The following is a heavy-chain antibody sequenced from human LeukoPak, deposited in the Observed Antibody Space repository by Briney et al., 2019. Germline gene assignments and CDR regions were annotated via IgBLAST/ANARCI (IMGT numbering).Heavy chain of an antibody. CDR1: GGSISSYY. CDR2: IYYSGST. J-gene: IGHJ4*02. CDR3: ARGGTAFFDY. D-gene: IGHD1-7*01. V-gene: IGHV4-59*01. Sequence: SETLSLTRTVSGGSISSYYWSWIRQPPGKGLEWIGYIYYSGSTNYNPSLKSRVTISVDTSKNQFSLKLSSVTAADTAVYYCARGGTAFFDYWGQGTLVTVSS.